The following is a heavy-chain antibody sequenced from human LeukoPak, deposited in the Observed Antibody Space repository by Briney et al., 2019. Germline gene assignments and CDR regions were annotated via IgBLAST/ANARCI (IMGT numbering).Heavy chain of an antibody. CDR2: IKEDGSEK. CDR1: GFSFSTYW. V-gene: IGHV3-7*01. CDR3: ARRSYRGVIGVYYYYYMDV. J-gene: IGHJ6*03. D-gene: IGHD3-16*02. Sequence: PGGSLRLSCVASGFSFSTYWMSWVRQATGKGLEWVANIKEDGSEKYYVDSVKGRFTMSRDNAKNSVYLQMNRLRVEDTAVYYCARRSYRGVIGVYYYYYMDVWGKGTPVTVSS.